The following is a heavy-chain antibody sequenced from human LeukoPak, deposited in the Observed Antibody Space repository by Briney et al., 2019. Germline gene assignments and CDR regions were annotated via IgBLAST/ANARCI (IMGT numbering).Heavy chain of an antibody. CDR2: IGTEGDT. J-gene: IGHJ4*02. D-gene: IGHD2-8*01. Sequence: GGSLRLSCAASGFTFSGYDMHWVRQGTGKGLEWVSSIGTEGDTYYADSVRGRFTISRENAKNSLYLQMNSLRAGDTAVYYCVRSPFCINGACYKGPFDFWGQGSLVTVSS. V-gene: IGHV3-13*01. CDR1: GFTFSGYD. CDR3: VRSPFCINGACYKGPFDF.